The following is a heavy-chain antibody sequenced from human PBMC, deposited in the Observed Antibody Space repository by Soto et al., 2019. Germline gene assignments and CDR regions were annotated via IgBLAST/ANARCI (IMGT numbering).Heavy chain of an antibody. CDR2: ISINSNHK. Sequence: PGGSLRLSCAASGFTSSDFYMTWVRQAPGKGLGWLSYISINSNHKEYGDSVKGRHTISRDNAKNSLYLQMNSLRADDTAVYYCVRGGGGGQFDYWGQGTLVTVSS. D-gene: IGHD2-21*01. CDR1: GFTSSDFY. CDR3: VRGGGGGQFDY. J-gene: IGHJ4*02. V-gene: IGHV3-11*06.